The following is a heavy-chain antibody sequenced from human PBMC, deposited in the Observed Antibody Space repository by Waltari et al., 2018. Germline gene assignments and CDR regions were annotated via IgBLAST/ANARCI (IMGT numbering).Heavy chain of an antibody. CDR3: ARGPYSSSWFDPGAFDI. Sequence: QVQLVQSGAEVKKPGASVKVSCKASGYPFPSYAINRVRQATRQGLEWMGWMNPNSGNTGYAQKFQGRVTMTRNTSISTAYMELSSLRSEDTAVYYCARGPYSSSWFDPGAFDIWGQGTMVTVSS. D-gene: IGHD6-13*01. V-gene: IGHV1-8*01. CDR2: MNPNSGNT. CDR1: GYPFPSYA. J-gene: IGHJ3*02.